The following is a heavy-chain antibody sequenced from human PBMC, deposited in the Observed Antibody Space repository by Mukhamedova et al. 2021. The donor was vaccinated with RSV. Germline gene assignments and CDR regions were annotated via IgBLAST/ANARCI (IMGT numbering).Heavy chain of an antibody. J-gene: IGHJ4*02. V-gene: IGHV6-1*01. D-gene: IGHD1-7*01. CDR3: ARGAGTTDY. CDR2: AYYRSKWYI. Sequence: GRAYYRSKWYIDYAESVKSRITINADTSKNQFSLQLNSMTPEDTAVYYCARGAGTTDYWGQGTLVTVSS.